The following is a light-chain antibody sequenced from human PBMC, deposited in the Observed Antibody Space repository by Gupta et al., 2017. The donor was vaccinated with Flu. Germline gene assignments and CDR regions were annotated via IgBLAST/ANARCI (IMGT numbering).Light chain of an antibody. Sequence: DIQMTQSPSSLSASVGDRVAITCRASQGINNYLAWNQHKPGRVPKLLIYAASTLQSGVPSRFSGSESGTDFTLTITSLQPEDVATYYCQQCYSAPFTFGPGTKVDIK. J-gene: IGKJ3*01. CDR3: QQCYSAPFT. CDR1: QGINNY. V-gene: IGKV1-27*01. CDR2: AAS.